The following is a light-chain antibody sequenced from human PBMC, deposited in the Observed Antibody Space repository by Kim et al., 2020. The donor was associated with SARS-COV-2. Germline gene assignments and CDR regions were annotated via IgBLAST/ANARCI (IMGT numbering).Light chain of an antibody. Sequence: SYELTQPPSVSVSPGQTASITCSGDELGDKYVFWYQQKPGQSPVLVIYQDIKRPSGSPERFSASNSGNTATLTISGTQATDEADYYCQAWDSGTAVVFGG. J-gene: IGLJ2*01. CDR1: ELGDKY. CDR3: QAWDSGTAVV. CDR2: QDI. V-gene: IGLV3-1*01.